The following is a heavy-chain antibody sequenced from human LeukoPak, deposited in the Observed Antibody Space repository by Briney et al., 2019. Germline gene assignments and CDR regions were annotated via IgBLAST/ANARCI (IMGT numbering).Heavy chain of an antibody. CDR3: VRNGRLQSVDY. J-gene: IGHJ4*02. Sequence: PETLSLTCTVSGGSISTYYWSWIRQSPGRGLEWIGYIHNSGTTNYNPSLKSRVTFSVDTSNNQFSLKLRSVTAADTAVYYCVRNGRLQSVDYWGPGTLVTVSS. CDR1: GGSISTYY. D-gene: IGHD5-24*01. V-gene: IGHV4-59*01. CDR2: IHNSGTT.